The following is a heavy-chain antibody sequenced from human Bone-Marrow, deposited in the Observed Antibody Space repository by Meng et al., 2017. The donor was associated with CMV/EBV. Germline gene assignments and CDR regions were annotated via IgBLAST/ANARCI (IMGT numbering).Heavy chain of an antibody. CDR1: GFIFSNYW. CDR3: GRDLSGERDH. D-gene: IGHD1-26*01. V-gene: IGHV3-74*01. J-gene: IGHJ4*02. CDR2: IDNYGTIT. Sequence: LVESGGGFVQPGGSLWLSCAGSGFIFSNYWMPWVRQVPGGGLLWVSRIDNYGTITSYADSVKGRFTISRDNAKNTLYLQIDSLRVDDSAVYYCGRDLSGERDHWGQGTLVTVSS.